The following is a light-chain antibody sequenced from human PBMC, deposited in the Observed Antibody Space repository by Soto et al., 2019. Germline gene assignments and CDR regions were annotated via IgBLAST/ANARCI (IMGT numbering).Light chain of an antibody. Sequence: QSALTQPASVSGSPGQSITISCTGTSSEVGGYNYVSWYQHHPGKAPKLIIYDVTNRPSGVSNPFSGSKSGNTASLTISGLQPEDEADYYCSSYTTSNTRQIVFGTGTKVT. CDR3: SSYTTSNTRQIV. CDR1: SSEVGGYNY. V-gene: IGLV2-14*03. CDR2: DVT. J-gene: IGLJ1*01.